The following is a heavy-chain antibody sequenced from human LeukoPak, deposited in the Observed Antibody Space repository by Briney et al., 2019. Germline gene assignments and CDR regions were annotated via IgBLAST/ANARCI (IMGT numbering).Heavy chain of an antibody. CDR1: GGSISSYY. Sequence: SETLSLTCTVSGGSISSYYWSWIRQPAGKGLEWIGRIYTSGSTNYNPSLKSRVTMSVDTSKKQFSLNLNSVTAADTAVYYCAKSGGWYEVDCWGQGTLVTVSS. J-gene: IGHJ4*02. D-gene: IGHD6-19*01. CDR3: AKSGGWYEVDC. V-gene: IGHV4-4*07. CDR2: IYTSGST.